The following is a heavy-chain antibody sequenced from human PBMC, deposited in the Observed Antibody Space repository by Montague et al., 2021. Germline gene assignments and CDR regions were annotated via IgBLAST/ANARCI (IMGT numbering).Heavy chain of an antibody. CDR2: TYYRSKWYN. CDR1: GDSVSSNEDT. J-gene: IGHJ5*02. V-gene: IGHV6-1*01. CDR3: ARGWQKRFDP. D-gene: IGHD5-24*01. Sequence: CAISGDSVSSNEDTGNWIRQSPSRGLERLGRTYYRSKWYNEYAISVKSRITVNPDTSKNQFSLLLNSVTPEDTAVYYCARGWQKRFDPWGQGTLVTVSS.